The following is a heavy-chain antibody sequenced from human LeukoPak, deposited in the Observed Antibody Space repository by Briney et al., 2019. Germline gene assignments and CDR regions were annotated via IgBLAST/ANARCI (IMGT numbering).Heavy chain of an antibody. V-gene: IGHV1-2*02. CDR1: GYTFTGYY. D-gene: IGHD2-21*01. J-gene: IGHJ6*03. Sequence: ASAKVSCKASGYTFTGYYMHWVRQAPGQGLEWMGWINPNSGGTNYAQKFQGRVTMTRDTSISTAYMELSRLRSDDTAVYYCARVGYCGGDCSNYYYYMDVWGKGTTVTVSS. CDR2: INPNSGGT. CDR3: ARVGYCGGDCSNYYYYMDV.